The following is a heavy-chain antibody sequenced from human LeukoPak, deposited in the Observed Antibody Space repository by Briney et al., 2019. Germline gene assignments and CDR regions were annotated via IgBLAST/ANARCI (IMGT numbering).Heavy chain of an antibody. CDR1: GGSITSYY. Sequence: PSETLSLTCTVSGGSITSYYWGWIRQPPGKGLEWIRSIYYSGSTYYNPSLKSRVTISVDTSKNQFSLKLSSVTAADTAVYYCARDRGYYYDSSGYSYFDYWGQGTLVTVSS. J-gene: IGHJ4*02. D-gene: IGHD3-22*01. CDR2: IYYSGST. V-gene: IGHV4-39*07. CDR3: ARDRGYYYDSSGYSYFDY.